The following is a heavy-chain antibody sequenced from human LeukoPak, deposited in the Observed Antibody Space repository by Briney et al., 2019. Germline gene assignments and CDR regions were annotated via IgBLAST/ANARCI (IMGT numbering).Heavy chain of an antibody. CDR1: SVTFRDQY. CDR2: ISSSSSTI. Sequence: GGSLRLSCAASSVTFRDQYMDWVRQAPGKGLEWVSYISSSSSTIYYADSVKGRFTISRDNAKNSLYLQMNSLRAEDTAVYYCARVKNYYDSSGYYGSDWGQGTLVTVSS. J-gene: IGHJ4*02. D-gene: IGHD3-22*01. V-gene: IGHV3-48*01. CDR3: ARVKNYYDSSGYYGSD.